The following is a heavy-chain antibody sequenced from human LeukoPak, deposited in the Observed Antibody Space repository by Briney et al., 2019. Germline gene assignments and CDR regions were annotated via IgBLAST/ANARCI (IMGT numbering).Heavy chain of an antibody. D-gene: IGHD4-11*01. CDR2: IYYSGST. Sequence: LEPLSLTCTVPGGSISSYYWSWIRQPPGKGLHWIRYIYYSGSTNYTPSLKSRVTISVDTSKNQFSLKLSSVTAADTAVYYCARLQENYYYGMDVWGQGTTVTVSS. V-gene: IGHV4-59*08. CDR3: ARLQENYYYGMDV. J-gene: IGHJ6*02. CDR1: GGSISSYY.